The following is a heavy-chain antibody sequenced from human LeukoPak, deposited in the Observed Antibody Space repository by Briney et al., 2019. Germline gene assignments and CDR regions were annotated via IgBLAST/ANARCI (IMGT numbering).Heavy chain of an antibody. Sequence: SVKVSCKASGGTFSSYAISWVRQAPGQGLEWMGGIIPIFGTANYAQKFQGRVTITADKSTSTAYMELSSLRSEDTAVYYCARGNDYVWGSYRYTIQVAAPYYYYYGMDVWGKGTTVTVPS. CDR3: ARGNDYVWGSYRYTIQVAAPYYYYYGMDV. CDR2: IIPIFGTA. D-gene: IGHD3-16*02. CDR1: GGTFSSYA. J-gene: IGHJ6*04. V-gene: IGHV1-69*06.